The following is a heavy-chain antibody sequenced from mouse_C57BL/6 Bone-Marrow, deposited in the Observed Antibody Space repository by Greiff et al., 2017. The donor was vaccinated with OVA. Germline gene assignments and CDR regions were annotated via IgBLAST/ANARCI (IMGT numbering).Heavy chain of an antibody. J-gene: IGHJ4*01. CDR1: GYSFTGYY. CDR2: INPSTGGT. V-gene: IGHV1-42*01. Sequence: VQLKHSGPELVKPGASVKISCKASGYSFTGYYMNWVKQSPEKSLEWIGEINPSTGGTTYNQKFKAKATLTVDKSSSTAYMQLKSLTSEDSAVYYCARDDDYDAMDDWGQGTSVTVSS. CDR3: ARDDDYDAMDD.